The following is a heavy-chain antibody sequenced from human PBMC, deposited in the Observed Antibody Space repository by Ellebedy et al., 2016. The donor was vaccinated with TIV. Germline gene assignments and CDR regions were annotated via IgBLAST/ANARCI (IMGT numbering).Heavy chain of an antibody. CDR3: AKGNGVLWFGEEFDP. CDR2: ISWNSGSI. V-gene: IGHV3-9*01. J-gene: IGHJ5*02. D-gene: IGHD3-10*01. CDR1: GFTFDDYA. Sequence: GGSLRLSXAASGFTFDDYAMHWVRQAPGKGLEWVSGISWNSGSIGYADSVKGRFTISRDNAKNSLYLQMNSLRAEDTALYYCAKGNGVLWFGEEFDPWGQGTLVTVSS.